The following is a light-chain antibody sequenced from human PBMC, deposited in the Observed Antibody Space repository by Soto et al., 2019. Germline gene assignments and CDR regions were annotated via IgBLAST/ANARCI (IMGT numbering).Light chain of an antibody. J-gene: IGLJ1*01. V-gene: IGLV2-14*01. CDR3: SSYTDVVTLEV. CDR2: EVS. Sequence: QSVLTQPASVSGSLGQSITISCTGTSTDFGGQNYVSWYQQRPGRAPKLILYEVSNRPSGVSNRFSGSKSGNTASLTISGLQADDVADYYCSSYTDVVTLEVFGPGTKVTVL. CDR1: STDFGGQNY.